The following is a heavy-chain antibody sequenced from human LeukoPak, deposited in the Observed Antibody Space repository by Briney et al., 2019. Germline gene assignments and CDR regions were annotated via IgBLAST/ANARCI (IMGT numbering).Heavy chain of an antibody. J-gene: IGHJ4*02. Sequence: PSQTLSLTCTVSGGSISSGGYYWRWIRQHPGKGLEWIGYIYYSGSTYYNPSLKSRVTISVDTSKNQFSLKLSSVTAADTAVYYCARTVATVTIGSFDYWGQGTLVTVSS. CDR2: IYYSGST. V-gene: IGHV4-31*03. D-gene: IGHD4-17*01. CDR1: GGSISSGGYY. CDR3: ARTVATVTIGSFDY.